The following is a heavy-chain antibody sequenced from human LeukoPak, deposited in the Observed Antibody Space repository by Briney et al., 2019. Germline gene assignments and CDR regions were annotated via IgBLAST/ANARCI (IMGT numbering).Heavy chain of an antibody. CDR3: ARDQYGGTDAFDI. J-gene: IGHJ3*02. CDR2: IYHSGST. D-gene: IGHD4-23*01. V-gene: IGHV4-30-2*01. Sequence: SQTLSLTCTVSGGSISSGGYYWSWIRQPPGKGLEWIGYIYHSGSTYYNPSLKSRVTISVDRSKNQFSLKLSSVTAADTAVYYCARDQYGGTDAFDIWRQGTMVTVSS. CDR1: GGSISSGGYY.